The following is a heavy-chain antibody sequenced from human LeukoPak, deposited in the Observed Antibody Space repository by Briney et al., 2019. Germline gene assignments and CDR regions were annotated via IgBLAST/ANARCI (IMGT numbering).Heavy chain of an antibody. D-gene: IGHD3-10*01. V-gene: IGHV1-69*04. CDR1: GGTFSSYA. Sequence: SVKVSCKASGGTFSSYAISWVRQAPGQGLEWMGRIIPILGIANYAQKFQGRVTITRNTSISTAYMELSSLRSEDTAVYYCARGGALWFGEFSFDPWGQGTLVTVSS. J-gene: IGHJ5*02. CDR2: IIPILGIA. CDR3: ARGGALWFGEFSFDP.